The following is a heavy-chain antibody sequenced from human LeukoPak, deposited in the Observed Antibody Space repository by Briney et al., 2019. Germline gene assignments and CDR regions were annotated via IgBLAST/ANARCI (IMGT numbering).Heavy chain of an antibody. V-gene: IGHV4-59*08. CDR3: ARKRSSSWYGWFDP. D-gene: IGHD6-13*01. J-gene: IGHJ5*02. Sequence: SETLSLTCTVSGGSISSYYWSWIRQPPGKGLEWIGYIYYSGSTNYNPSLKSRVTISVDTSKNQFSLKLSSVTAADTAVYYCARKRSSSWYGWFDPWGQGTLVTVSS. CDR1: GGSISSYY. CDR2: IYYSGST.